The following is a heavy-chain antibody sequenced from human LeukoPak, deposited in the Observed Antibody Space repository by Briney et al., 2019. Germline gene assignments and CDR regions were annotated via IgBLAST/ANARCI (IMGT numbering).Heavy chain of an antibody. V-gene: IGHV1-2*02. CDR3: ARGPTSWFGESKNCFDP. Sequence: GASVKVSCKASGYTFTGYYMHWVRQAPGQGLEWMGWINPNSGGTNYAQKFQGRVTMTRDTSISTAYMELSRLRSDDTAVYYCARGPTSWFGESKNCFDPWGQGTLVTVSS. CDR1: GYTFTGYY. CDR2: INPNSGGT. J-gene: IGHJ5*02. D-gene: IGHD3-10*01.